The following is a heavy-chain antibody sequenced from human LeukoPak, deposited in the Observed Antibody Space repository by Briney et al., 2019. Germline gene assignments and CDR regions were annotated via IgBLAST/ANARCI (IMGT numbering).Heavy chain of an antibody. CDR2: TNYDGSYT. CDR1: GFTFSSYA. D-gene: IGHD6-13*01. J-gene: IGHJ4*02. V-gene: IGHV3-74*01. CDR3: ASAAGPFDN. Sequence: GGSLRLSCAASGFTFSSYAMSWVRQAPGKGLVWVARTNYDGSYTDYADSVKGRFIISRDNAKNTLYLQMNSLRAEDTAVYYCASAAGPFDNWGQGTLVTVSS.